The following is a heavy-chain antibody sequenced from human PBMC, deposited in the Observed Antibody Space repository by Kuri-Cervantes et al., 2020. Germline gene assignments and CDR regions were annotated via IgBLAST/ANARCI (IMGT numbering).Heavy chain of an antibody. Sequence: SETLSLTCTVSGGSISSYYWSWIRQPPGKGLEWIGYIYYSGSTNYNPSLKSRVTIPVDRSKNQFSLKLSSVTAADTAVYYCARTSMYCGGDCYFDAFDIWGQGTMVTVSS. CDR3: ARTSMYCGGDCYFDAFDI. CDR1: GGSISSYY. CDR2: IYYSGST. V-gene: IGHV4-59*08. D-gene: IGHD2-21*02. J-gene: IGHJ3*02.